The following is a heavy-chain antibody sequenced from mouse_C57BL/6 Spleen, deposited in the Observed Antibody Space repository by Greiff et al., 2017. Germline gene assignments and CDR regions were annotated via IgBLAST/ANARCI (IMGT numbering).Heavy chain of an antibody. CDR3: ASEVYYGKGLGWYFDV. CDR1: GYSITSGYY. CDR2: ISYDGSN. Sequence: EVKLVESGPGLVKPSQSLSLTCSVTGYSITSGYYWNWIRQFPGNKLEWMGYISYDGSNNYNPSLKNRISITRDTSKNQFFLKLNSVTTEDTATYYCASEVYYGKGLGWYFDVWGTGTTVTVSS. V-gene: IGHV3-6*01. J-gene: IGHJ1*03. D-gene: IGHD2-1*01.